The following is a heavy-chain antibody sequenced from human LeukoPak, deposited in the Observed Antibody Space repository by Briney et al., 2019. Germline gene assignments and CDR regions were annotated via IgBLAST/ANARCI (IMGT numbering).Heavy chain of an antibody. CDR3: ASGAVAGRYYYYYYMDV. CDR2: IYTSGST. D-gene: IGHD6-19*01. CDR1: GGSISSYY. J-gene: IGHJ6*03. V-gene: IGHV4-4*07. Sequence: PSETLSLTCTVSGGSISSYYWSWIRQPAGKGLEWIGRIYTSGSTNYNPSLKSRVTMSVDTSKNQFSLKLSSVTAADTAVYYCASGAVAGRYYYYYYMDVWGKGTTVTVSS.